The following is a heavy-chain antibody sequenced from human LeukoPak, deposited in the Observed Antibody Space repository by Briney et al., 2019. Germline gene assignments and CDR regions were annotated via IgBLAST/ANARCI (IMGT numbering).Heavy chain of an antibody. V-gene: IGHV1-18*01. D-gene: IGHD3-9*01. CDR3: ARRYFDSALYYYYGMDV. J-gene: IGHJ6*02. Sequence: ASVKVSCKASGYTFTSYGISWVRQAPGQGLEWMGWISAYNGNTNYAQKLQGRVTMTTDTSTSTAYMELRSLRSDDTAVYYCARRYFDSALYYYYGMDVWGQGTTVTVSS. CDR2: ISAYNGNT. CDR1: GYTFTSYG.